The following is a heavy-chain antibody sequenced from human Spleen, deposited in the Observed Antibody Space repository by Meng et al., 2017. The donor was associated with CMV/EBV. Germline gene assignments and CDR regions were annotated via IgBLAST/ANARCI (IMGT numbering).Heavy chain of an antibody. CDR1: GYTFSNYW. Sequence: GGSLRLSCKASGYTFSNYWIAWVRQMPGKGLEWMGFVYPGDSDTRYSPSVQGQATISADKSISTAYLQWSSLKASDTAMYYCATPRYSGSPHDAFDIWGQGTMVTVSS. J-gene: IGHJ3*02. V-gene: IGHV5-51*01. D-gene: IGHD1-26*01. CDR2: VYPGDSDT. CDR3: ATPRYSGSPHDAFDI.